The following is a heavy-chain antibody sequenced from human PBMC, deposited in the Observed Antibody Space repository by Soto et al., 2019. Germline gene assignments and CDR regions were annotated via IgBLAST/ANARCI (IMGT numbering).Heavy chain of an antibody. D-gene: IGHD3-10*01. Sequence: EVQVLESGGGFVQPGGSLRLSCTASGFTFTTHGMCWVHQAPGKGLEWVSTFTESPSETHYTDSVKGRFTIFRDNSKNTLYLQMDSLTAEDTAVYYCAKTYGAGSHYNAYWGQGTLVTVSA. CDR3: AKTYGAGSHYNAY. CDR1: GFTFTTHG. V-gene: IGHV3-23*01. CDR2: FTESPSET. J-gene: IGHJ4*02.